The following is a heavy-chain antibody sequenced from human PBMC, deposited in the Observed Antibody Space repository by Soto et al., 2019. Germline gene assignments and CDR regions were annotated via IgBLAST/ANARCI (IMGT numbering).Heavy chain of an antibody. D-gene: IGHD2-2*02. J-gene: IGHJ6*02. CDR2: ISSRSDI. CDR1: GFTFSNYS. V-gene: IGHV3-21*01. CDR3: AREYTAWPLAYGLDV. Sequence: LRLSCVGSGFTFSNYSINWVRQAPGKGLEWVSSISSRSDIYYADSVKGRFTISRDNAKNSVSLQMNSLRAEDTAVYYCAREYTAWPLAYGLDVWGQGTTVTVSS.